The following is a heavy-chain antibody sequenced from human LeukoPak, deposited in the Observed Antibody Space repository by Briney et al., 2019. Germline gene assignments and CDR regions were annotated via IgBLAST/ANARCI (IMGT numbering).Heavy chain of an antibody. CDR1: GFPFSNFW. Sequence: GGSLRLSCSTSGFPFSNFWMNWVRQAPGKGLEWVANIKQDGSEKFYVDSVKGRFTISRDNAKNSLYLQMNSLRADDTAVYYCASLGNWGQGTLVTVSS. D-gene: IGHD1-1*01. CDR2: IKQDGSEK. CDR3: ASLGN. J-gene: IGHJ4*02. V-gene: IGHV3-7*01.